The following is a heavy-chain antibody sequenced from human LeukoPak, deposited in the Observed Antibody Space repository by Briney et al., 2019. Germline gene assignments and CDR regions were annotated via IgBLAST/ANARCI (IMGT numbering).Heavy chain of an antibody. J-gene: IGHJ4*02. CDR2: IKQDGSEK. V-gene: IGHV3-7*01. D-gene: IGHD3-9*01. CDR1: GFTFSSYW. CDR3: ARVSKDLTGPFDY. Sequence: GGSLRLSCAASGFTFSSYWMSWVRQAPGKGLEWVANIKQDGSEKYYVDSVKGRFTISRDNAKNSLYLQMNSLRAEDTAVCYCARVSKDLTGPFDYWGQGTLVTVSS.